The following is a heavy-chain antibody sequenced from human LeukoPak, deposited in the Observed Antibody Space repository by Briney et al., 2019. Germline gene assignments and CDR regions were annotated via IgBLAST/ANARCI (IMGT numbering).Heavy chain of an antibody. CDR1: GFSFSNYG. V-gene: IGHV3-33*06. D-gene: IGHD1-26*01. CDR2: IWYDGSNK. Sequence: PGGSLRLSCAASGFSFSNYGMHWVRQAPGKGLEWVALIWYDGSNKYYADSVKGRFTISRDNSKNTLYLRMNTLRAEDTAVYYCAKARGAATYYYYYMDVWGKGTTVTVYS. J-gene: IGHJ6*03. CDR3: AKARGAATYYYYYMDV.